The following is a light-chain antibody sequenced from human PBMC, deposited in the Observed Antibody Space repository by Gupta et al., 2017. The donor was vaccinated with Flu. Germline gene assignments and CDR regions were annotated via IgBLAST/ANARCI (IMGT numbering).Light chain of an antibody. V-gene: IGLV2-11*01. CDR3: GSEAGSYVV. Sequence: QSALTQPRSVSGSPEQSVTISCTGTSSDVGGYNYVSWDQQHPGKAPKLMIYDVSKRPSGVPERFAGYKAGITAARTISGGKAEDEDDYDCGSEAGSYVVFGGGTKPTVL. J-gene: IGLJ2*01. CDR2: DVS. CDR1: SSDVGGYNY.